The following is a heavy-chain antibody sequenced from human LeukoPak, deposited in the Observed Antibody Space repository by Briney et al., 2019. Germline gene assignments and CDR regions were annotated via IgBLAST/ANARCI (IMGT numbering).Heavy chain of an antibody. CDR1: GGTFSSYA. J-gene: IGHJ4*02. CDR2: IIPIFGTA. V-gene: IGHV1-69*05. D-gene: IGHD3-10*01. CDR3: ARDSLLWFGERFDY. Sequence: SVKVSCKASGGTFSSYAISWVRQAPGQGLEWMGGIIPIFGTANYAQKLQGRVTMTTDTSTSTAYMELRSLRSDDTAVYYCARDSLLWFGERFDYWGQGTLVTVSS.